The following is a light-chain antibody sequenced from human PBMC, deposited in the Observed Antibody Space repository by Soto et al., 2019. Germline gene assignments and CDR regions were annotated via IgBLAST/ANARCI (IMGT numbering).Light chain of an antibody. CDR1: SSDVGGYNY. V-gene: IGLV2-14*01. CDR2: DVT. Sequence: QSALTQPASVSGSPGQSITISCTGTSSDVGGYNYVSWYQQHPGKAPKLMIYDVTNRPSGVSNRFSGSKSDNTASLTISGLQVEDEADYYCSSYTSSSTPLVFGGGTKLTVL. J-gene: IGLJ3*02. CDR3: SSYTSSSTPLV.